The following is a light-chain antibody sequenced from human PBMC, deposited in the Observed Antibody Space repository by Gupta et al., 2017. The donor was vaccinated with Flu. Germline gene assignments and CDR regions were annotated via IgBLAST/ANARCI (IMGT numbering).Light chain of an antibody. CDR2: GAS. V-gene: IGKV3-20*01. CDR3: QQYGSSPLT. Sequence: EIMLTPSPGTLSLSPGERATLSCRASQSVSSNYLAWYQQKPGQAPRLLIYGASSRATGIPDRFSGSGSGTDFTLTISRLEPEDFAVYYCQQYGSSPLTFGGGTKVEIK. CDR1: QSVSSNY. J-gene: IGKJ4*01.